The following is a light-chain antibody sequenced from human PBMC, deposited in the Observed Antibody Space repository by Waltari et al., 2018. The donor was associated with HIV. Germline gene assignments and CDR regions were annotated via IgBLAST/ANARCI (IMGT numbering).Light chain of an antibody. CDR2: WAA. J-gene: IGKJ1*01. CDR3: QQYYSSPRT. CDR1: QSVLYSANNKNY. Sequence: DIEMTQSPDSLAVSLGERATINCKSSQSVLYSANNKNYLAWYQQKPGQPPKLLFYWAATRESGVPDRFRGTGSGTDFTLPITSLQAEDVAVYYCQQYYSSPRTFSQGTKVEVK. V-gene: IGKV4-1*01.